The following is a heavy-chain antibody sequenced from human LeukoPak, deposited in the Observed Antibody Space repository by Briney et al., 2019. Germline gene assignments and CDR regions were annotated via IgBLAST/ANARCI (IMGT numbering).Heavy chain of an antibody. CDR2: IWYDGSNK. CDR3: AKDSVYYDSSPGY. D-gene: IGHD3-22*01. CDR1: GFTFSSYG. J-gene: IGHJ4*02. Sequence: GSLRLSCAASGFTFSSYGMHWVRQAPGKGLEWVAVIWYDGSNKYYADSVKGRFTISRDNSKNTLYLQMNSLRAEDTAAYYCAKDSVYYDSSPGYWGQGTLVTVSS. V-gene: IGHV3-33*06.